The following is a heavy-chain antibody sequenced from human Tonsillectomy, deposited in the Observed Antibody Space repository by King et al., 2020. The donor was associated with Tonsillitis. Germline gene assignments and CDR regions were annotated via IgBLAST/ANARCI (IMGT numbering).Heavy chain of an antibody. J-gene: IGHJ2*01. CDR3: ARDMIFDL. Sequence: EVQLVESGGGMVKPGGSLRLSCAASGFTFTTYRMNWVRQAPGKGLEWVSSISSSSSYIYYADSVKGRFTITRDNAKNSLYLQMNSLRAEDTAVYYCARDMIFDLWGRGTLVTVSS. V-gene: IGHV3-21*01. CDR1: GFTFTTYR. D-gene: IGHD3-16*01. CDR2: ISSSSSYI.